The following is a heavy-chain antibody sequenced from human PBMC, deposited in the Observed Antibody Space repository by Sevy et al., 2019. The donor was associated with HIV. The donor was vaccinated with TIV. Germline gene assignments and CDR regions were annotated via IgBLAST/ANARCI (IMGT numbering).Heavy chain of an antibody. CDR1: GFTFTIYA. V-gene: IGHV3-23*01. D-gene: IGHD6-13*01. J-gene: IGHJ4*01. Sequence: GGYLRLSCAASGFTFTIYAMTWVRQAPGRGLEWVSVISGSGASTYYTDSVKGRFTISRDNSKNTLYLQMNSLRAEDTAIYYCAKDRHQWGSSCDYWGHGTLVTVSS. CDR3: AKDRHQWGSSCDY. CDR2: ISGSGAST.